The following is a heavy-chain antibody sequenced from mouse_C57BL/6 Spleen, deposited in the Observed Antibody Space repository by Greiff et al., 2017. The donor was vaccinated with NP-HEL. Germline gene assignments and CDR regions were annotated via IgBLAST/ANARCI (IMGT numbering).Heavy chain of an antibody. Sequence: VQLQQSGPELVKPGASVKISCKASGYTFTDYYMNWVKQSHGKSLEWIGDINPNNGGTSYNQKFKGKATLTVGKSSSTAYMELRSLTSEDSAVYYCARGGLLWNFDVWGTGTTVTVSS. CDR1: GYTFTDYY. J-gene: IGHJ1*03. D-gene: IGHD2-3*01. CDR3: ARGGLLWNFDV. V-gene: IGHV1-26*01. CDR2: INPNNGGT.